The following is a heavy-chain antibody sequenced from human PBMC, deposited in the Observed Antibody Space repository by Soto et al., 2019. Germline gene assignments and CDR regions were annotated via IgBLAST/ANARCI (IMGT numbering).Heavy chain of an antibody. CDR2: VYNSGST. J-gene: IGHJ2*01. CDR1: GGSVSGGSYC. CDR3: ARVPLTTYFDL. V-gene: IGHV4-61*01. Sequence: QVQLQESGPGLVKPSETLSLTCTVSGGSVSGGSYCWSWIRQPPGKGLECIGYVYNSGSTTYNPSLNSRVTISVDTSKIQVSLGLSSVTAADTAVYYCARVPLTTYFDLWGRGTLVTVSS. D-gene: IGHD3-9*01.